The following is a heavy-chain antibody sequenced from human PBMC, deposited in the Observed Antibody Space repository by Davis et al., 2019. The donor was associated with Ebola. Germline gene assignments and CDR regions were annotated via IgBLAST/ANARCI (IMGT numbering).Heavy chain of an antibody. Sequence: PGGSLRLSCAASGFTFSSYAMSWVRQAPGKGLEWVSGISWNSGSIGYADSVKGRFTISRDNAKNSLYLQMNSLRAEDTALYYCAKAQWGGSYLGGFDYWGQGTLVTVSS. V-gene: IGHV3-9*01. CDR1: GFTFSSYA. J-gene: IGHJ4*02. D-gene: IGHD1-26*01. CDR2: ISWNSGSI. CDR3: AKAQWGGSYLGGFDY.